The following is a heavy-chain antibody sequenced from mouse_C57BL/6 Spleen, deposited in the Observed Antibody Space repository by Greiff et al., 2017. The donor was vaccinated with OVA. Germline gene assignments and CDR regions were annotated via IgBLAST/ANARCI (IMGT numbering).Heavy chain of an antibody. CDR2: INPYNGDT. Sequence: VQLQQSGPELVKPGDSVKISCKASGYSFTGYFMNWVMQSHGKSLEWIGRINPYNGDTFYNQKFKGKATLTVDKSSSTARMELRSLTSEDSAVYYCARRHYSNYVWYFDVWGTGTTVTVSS. D-gene: IGHD2-5*01. CDR1: GYSFTGYF. J-gene: IGHJ1*03. CDR3: ARRHYSNYVWYFDV. V-gene: IGHV1-20*01.